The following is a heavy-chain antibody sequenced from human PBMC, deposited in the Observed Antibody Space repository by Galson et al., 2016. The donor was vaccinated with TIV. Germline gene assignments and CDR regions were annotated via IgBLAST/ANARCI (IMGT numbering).Heavy chain of an antibody. Sequence: SLRLSCAGSGFTFSEYWMSWVRQAPGKGLEWVANIREDGSEKYYVDSMKGRLTISRDNAKNSVYLQMNSLRGEDTALYYCARGRHSSTLYDGFDAFDIWGQGTRVTVSS. CDR3: ARGRHSSTLYDGFDAFDI. CDR1: GFTFSEYW. J-gene: IGHJ3*02. CDR2: IREDGSEK. V-gene: IGHV3-7*01. D-gene: IGHD2-2*01.